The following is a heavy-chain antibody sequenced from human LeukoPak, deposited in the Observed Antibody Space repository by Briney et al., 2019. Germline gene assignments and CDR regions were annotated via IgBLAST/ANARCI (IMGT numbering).Heavy chain of an antibody. J-gene: IGHJ4*02. D-gene: IGHD2-8*02. CDR1: GFTFSTFA. CDR3: ATYRQVLLPFES. CDR2: IFPSGGEI. Sequence: GGSLRLSWAASGFTFSTFAMIWVRQPPGKGLEWVSSIFPSGGEIHYADSVRGRSTISRDNSKSTLSLQMNSLRAEDTAIYYCATYRQVLLPFESWGQGTLVTVSS. V-gene: IGHV3-23*01.